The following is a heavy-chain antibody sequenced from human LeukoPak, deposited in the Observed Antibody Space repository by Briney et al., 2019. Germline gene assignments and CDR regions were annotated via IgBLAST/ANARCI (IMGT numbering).Heavy chain of an antibody. Sequence: PSQTLSPTWTVSSPLMTNTNDYWAWLRQPPGKGLEWIGTIYYSGSTHAHPSLKSRFTISVYTSKTQFSLKLSSLTAADTAVYFCAARRVNRDFAFDLWGQGTMVTVSS. CDR3: AARRVNRDFAFDL. CDR2: IYYSGST. CDR1: SPLMTNTNDY. D-gene: IGHD2-21*01. V-gene: IGHV4-39*01. J-gene: IGHJ3*01.